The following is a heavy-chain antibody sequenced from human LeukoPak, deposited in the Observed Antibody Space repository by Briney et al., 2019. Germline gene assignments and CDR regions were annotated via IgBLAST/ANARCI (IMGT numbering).Heavy chain of an antibody. Sequence: GGSLRLSCAASGFTLRSYAMHWVRQAPGKGLEWVAVISYDGSNKYYADSVKGRFTISRDNSKNTLYLQMNSLRAEDTAVYYCARGYDSWGQGTLVTVPS. CDR1: GFTLRSYA. CDR3: ARGYDS. V-gene: IGHV3-30-3*01. CDR2: ISYDGSNK. J-gene: IGHJ5*01.